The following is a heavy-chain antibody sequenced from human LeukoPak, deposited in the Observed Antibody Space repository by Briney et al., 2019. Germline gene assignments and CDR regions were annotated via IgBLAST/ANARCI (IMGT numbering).Heavy chain of an antibody. CDR1: GGTFSSYA. CDR2: MNPNSGNT. CDR3: AREKRIERAAAGTPKLYYFDY. D-gene: IGHD6-13*01. J-gene: IGHJ4*02. V-gene: IGHV1-8*03. Sequence: GSSVKVSCKASGGTFSSYAINWVRQATGQGLEWMGWMNPNSGNTGYAQKFQGRVTITRNTSISTAYMELSSLRSEDTAVYYCAREKRIERAAAGTPKLYYFDYWGQGTLVTVSS.